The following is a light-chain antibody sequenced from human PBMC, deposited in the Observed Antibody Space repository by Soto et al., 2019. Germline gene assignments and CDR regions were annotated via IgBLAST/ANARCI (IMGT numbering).Light chain of an antibody. CDR1: SSDVGGYNY. V-gene: IGLV2-8*01. Sequence: SVPTQPPSAPGAPGQSVTLPCPGTSSDVGGYNYVSRYQQYPGKAPKLMIFEVSKRPSGVPDRFSGSKSGNTASLTVSGLQTEDEADYYCSSYAGGNEVFGTGTKVTVL. J-gene: IGLJ1*01. CDR3: SSYAGGNEV. CDR2: EVS.